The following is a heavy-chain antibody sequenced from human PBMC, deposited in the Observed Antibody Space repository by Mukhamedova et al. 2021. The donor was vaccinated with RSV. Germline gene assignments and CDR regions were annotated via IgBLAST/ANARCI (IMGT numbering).Heavy chain of an antibody. V-gene: IGHV2-70*01. D-gene: IGHD1-26*01. CDR3: ARIHLVGATYGVDY. J-gene: IGHJ4*02. Sequence: YYSTSLKTRLTISKDTSKNQVVLTMTNMDPVDTATYYCARIHLVGATYGVDYWGQGTLVTVFS.